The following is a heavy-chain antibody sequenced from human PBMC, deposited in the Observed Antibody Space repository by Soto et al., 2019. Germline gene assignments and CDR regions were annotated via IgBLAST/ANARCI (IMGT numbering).Heavy chain of an antibody. J-gene: IGHJ5*02. V-gene: IGHV5-10-1*01. CDR1: GYSFTSYW. Sequence: EVQLVQSGAEVKKPGESLRISCKGSGYSFTSYWISWVRQMPGKGLEWMGRIDPRDSYTNYSPSFQGHVTISADKSISTAYLQWSSLKASDTAMYYCARWGYCSGGSCYGFDPWGQGTLVTVSS. CDR3: ARWGYCSGGSCYGFDP. D-gene: IGHD2-15*01. CDR2: IDPRDSYT.